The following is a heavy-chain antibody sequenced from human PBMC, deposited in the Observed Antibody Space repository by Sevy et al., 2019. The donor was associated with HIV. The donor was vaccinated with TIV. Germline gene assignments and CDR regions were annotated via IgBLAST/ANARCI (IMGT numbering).Heavy chain of an antibody. Sequence: GGSLRLSCAASGFIFNSYGMSWVRQAPGKGLEWVSAISGSGGSTYYADSVKGRFTISRENSRGMVYLEMNSLRTEETAAYYCRGVGLTTAFDYWGQGTLVTVSS. V-gene: IGHV3-23*01. J-gene: IGHJ4*02. CDR1: GFIFNSYG. CDR2: ISGSGGST. D-gene: IGHD1-26*01. CDR3: RGVGLTTAFDY.